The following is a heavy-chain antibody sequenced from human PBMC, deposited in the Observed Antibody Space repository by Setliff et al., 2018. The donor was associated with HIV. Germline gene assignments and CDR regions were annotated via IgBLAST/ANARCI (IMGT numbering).Heavy chain of an antibody. Sequence: ASVKVSCKASGYTFTSYAMNWVRQAPGQGLEWMGIINPSGGSTSYAQRFQGRVTMTRDTSTSTVYMELSSLRSEDTAVYYCARGLFFKRGVLFPAKPLFDYWGQGTLVTVSS. D-gene: IGHD3-10*01. CDR2: INPSGGST. CDR1: GYTFTSYA. V-gene: IGHV1-46*01. J-gene: IGHJ4*02. CDR3: ARGLFFKRGVLFPAKPLFDY.